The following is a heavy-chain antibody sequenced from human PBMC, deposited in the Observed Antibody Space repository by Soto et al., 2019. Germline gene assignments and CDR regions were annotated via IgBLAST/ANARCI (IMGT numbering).Heavy chain of an antibody. J-gene: IGHJ4*02. CDR2: ISPYQVNI. CDR1: GYTFNSYG. Sequence: ASVKVSCPTSGYTFNSYGITWVRKAPGQGLEWMGCISPYQVNIHYAQKFQGRVTMTTDTSTSTAYMELRSLSSDDTAVYYCARVYTTPEYWGQ. D-gene: IGHD1-1*01. CDR3: ARVYTTPEY. V-gene: IGHV1-18*01.